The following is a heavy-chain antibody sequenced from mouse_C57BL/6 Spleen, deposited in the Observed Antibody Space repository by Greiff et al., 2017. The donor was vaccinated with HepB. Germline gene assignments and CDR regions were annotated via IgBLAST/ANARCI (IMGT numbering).Heavy chain of an antibody. Sequence: EVQLQQSGPELVKPGASVKISCKASGYTFTDYYMNWVKQSHGKRLEWIGDINPNNGGTSYNQKFKGKATLTVDKSSSTAYMELRSLTSEDSAVYYCASGSSYWYFDVWGTGTTVTVSA. CDR1: GYTFTDYY. D-gene: IGHD1-1*01. J-gene: IGHJ1*03. V-gene: IGHV1-26*01. CDR3: ASGSSYWYFDV. CDR2: INPNNGGT.